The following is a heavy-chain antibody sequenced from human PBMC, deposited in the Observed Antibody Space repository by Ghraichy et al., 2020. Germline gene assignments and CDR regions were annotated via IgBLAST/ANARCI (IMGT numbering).Heavy chain of an antibody. J-gene: IGHJ6*04. V-gene: IGHV6-1*01. CDR1: GDSVSNNGAT. Sequence: SQTLSLTCAISGDSVSNNGATWNWIRQSPSRGLEWLGRTYYRSKWYSDYALSVQSRITVNADTSKNQFSLQLNSVTPEDTAVYYCVRDGYWGVWGKGTTVTVSS. D-gene: IGHD2-15*01. CDR2: TYYRSKWYS. CDR3: VRDGYWGV.